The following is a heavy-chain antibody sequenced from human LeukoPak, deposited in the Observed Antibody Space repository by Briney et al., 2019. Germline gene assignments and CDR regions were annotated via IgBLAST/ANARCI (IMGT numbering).Heavy chain of an antibody. CDR3: ARSMVRGVIKYYFDY. CDR1: GGTFSSYA. Sequence: SVKVSCKASGGTFSSYAICWVRQAPGQGLEWMGGIIPIFGTANYAQKFQGRVTITADESTSTAYMELSSLRSEDTAVYYCARSMVRGVIKYYFDYWGQGTLVTVSS. D-gene: IGHD3-10*01. CDR2: IIPIFGTA. V-gene: IGHV1-69*13. J-gene: IGHJ4*02.